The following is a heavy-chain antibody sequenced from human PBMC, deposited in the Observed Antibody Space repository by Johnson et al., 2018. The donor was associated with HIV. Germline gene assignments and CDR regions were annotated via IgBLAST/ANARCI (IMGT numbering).Heavy chain of an antibody. D-gene: IGHD2-21*02. CDR2: ISYDGSNK. CDR3: ARDRSKLLYPFDAFDI. Sequence: QLVESGGGVVQPGRSLRLSCAASGFTFSSYAMHWVRQAPGKGLEWVAVISYDGSNKYYADSVKGRFTISRDNAKNSLYLQMNSLRAEDTALYYCARDRSKLLYPFDAFDIWGQGTMVTVSS. J-gene: IGHJ3*02. CDR1: GFTFSSYA. V-gene: IGHV3-30*04.